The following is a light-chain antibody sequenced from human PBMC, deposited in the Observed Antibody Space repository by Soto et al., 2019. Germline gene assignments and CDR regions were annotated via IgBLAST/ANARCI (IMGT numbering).Light chain of an antibody. Sequence: QSVLTQPASVSGSPGQSITISCTGTSSDVGGGYNYVSWYQHHPGKAPKLIIYEVSNRPSGVSTRFSASKSGNTASLTISWLQTEDEADYYCSSYTNRTTPFVFGTGTKVTVL. CDR2: EVS. V-gene: IGLV2-14*01. CDR1: SSDVGGGYNY. J-gene: IGLJ1*01. CDR3: SSYTNRTTPFV.